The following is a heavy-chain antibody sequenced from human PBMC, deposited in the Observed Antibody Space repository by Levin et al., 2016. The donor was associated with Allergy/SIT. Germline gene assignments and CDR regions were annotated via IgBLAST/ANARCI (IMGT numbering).Heavy chain of an antibody. CDR3: AREGGAEEWLGRVGYRDY. CDR2: INPNSGGT. J-gene: IGHJ4*02. V-gene: IGHV1-2*02. Sequence: ASVKVSCKASGYTFTGYYMHWVRQAPGQGLEWMGWINPNSGGTNYAQKFQGRVTMTRDTSISTAYMELSRLRSDDTAVYYCAREGGAEEWLGRVGYRDYWGQGTLVTVSS. D-gene: IGHD3-3*01. CDR1: GYTFTGYY.